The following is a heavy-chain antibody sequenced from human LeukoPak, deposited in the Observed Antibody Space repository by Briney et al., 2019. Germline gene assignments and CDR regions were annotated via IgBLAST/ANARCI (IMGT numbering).Heavy chain of an antibody. D-gene: IGHD7-27*01. J-gene: IGHJ4*02. CDR1: GFTFSSYT. CDR3: AKDGGLWVSAHWGDS. CDR2: ITTSDGNT. Sequence: GGSLRLSCAASGFTFSSYTMSWVRQAPGKGLERVSTITTSDGNTYYADSVKGRFTVSRDNSKNTLFLQMNSLRAEDTAVYYCAKDGGLWVSAHWGDSWGRGTLVTVSS. V-gene: IGHV3-23*01.